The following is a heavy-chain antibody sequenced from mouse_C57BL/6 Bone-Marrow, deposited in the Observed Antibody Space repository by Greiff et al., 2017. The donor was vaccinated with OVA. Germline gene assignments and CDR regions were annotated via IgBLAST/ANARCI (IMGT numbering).Heavy chain of an antibody. CDR3: AREAQATDFDY. Sequence: QVQLQQPGAELVKPGASVKLSCKASGYTFTSYWMHWVKQRPGQGLEWIGRIDPNSGGTKYNEKFKSKATLTVDKPSSTAYMQLSSLTSEDSAVYYCAREAQATDFDYWGQGTTLTVSS. D-gene: IGHD3-2*02. V-gene: IGHV1-72*01. J-gene: IGHJ2*01. CDR2: IDPNSGGT. CDR1: GYTFTSYW.